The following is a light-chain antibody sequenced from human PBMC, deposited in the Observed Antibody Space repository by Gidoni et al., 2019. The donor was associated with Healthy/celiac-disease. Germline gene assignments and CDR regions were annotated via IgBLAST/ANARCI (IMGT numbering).Light chain of an antibody. Sequence: IQMPQSPSSLSASVGDRVTITCRASQSISNYLNWYQQKPGKAPKLLIYAASSLQSGVPSRFSGSGSGTDFTLTISSLQPEDFATYYCQQSYSTPLTVGGGTKVEIK. J-gene: IGKJ4*01. V-gene: IGKV1-39*01. CDR3: QQSYSTPLT. CDR1: QSISNY. CDR2: AAS.